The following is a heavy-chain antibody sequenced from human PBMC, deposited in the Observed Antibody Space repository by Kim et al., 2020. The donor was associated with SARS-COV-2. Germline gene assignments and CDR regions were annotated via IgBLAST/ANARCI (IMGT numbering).Heavy chain of an antibody. Sequence: GGSLRLSCAASGFTFSSYSMNWVRQAQGKGLEWVSSISSSSSYIYYADSVKGRFTISRDNAKNSLYLQMNSLRAEDTAVYYCAREGTIFGVVTSYYDSYMAVWGKGPTVTLSS. J-gene: IGHJ6*03. CDR1: GFTFSSYS. CDR3: AREGTIFGVVTSYYDSYMAV. D-gene: IGHD3-3*01. V-gene: IGHV3-21*01. CDR2: ISSSSSYI.